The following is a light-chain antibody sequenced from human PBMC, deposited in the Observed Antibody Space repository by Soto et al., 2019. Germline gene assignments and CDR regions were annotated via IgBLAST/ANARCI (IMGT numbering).Light chain of an antibody. J-gene: IGKJ4*01. CDR3: QQLTSYFPLT. CDR2: TAS. V-gene: IGKV1-5*01. CDR1: QSVSMW. Sequence: DIQMTQSPSTLSAFVGDRVTITCRASQSVSMWLAWYQQKPGKAPKLLIYTASTLQSGVPSRFSGSGSGTEFTLTISSLQPEDFATYYCQQLTSYFPLTFGGGTKVDIK.